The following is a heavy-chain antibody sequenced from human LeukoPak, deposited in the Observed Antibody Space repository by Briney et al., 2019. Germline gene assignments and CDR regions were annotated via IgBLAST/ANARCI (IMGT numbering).Heavy chain of an antibody. CDR1: GYTFTSYG. CDR2: MNPNSGNT. V-gene: IGHV1-8*02. J-gene: IGHJ6*03. Sequence: ASVKVSCKASGYTFTSYGISWVRQAPGQGLEWMGWMNPNSGNTGYAQKFQGRVTMTRNTSISTAYMELSSLRSEDTAVYYCAKGYSSGWYYNYYMDVWGKGTTVTISS. CDR3: AKGYSSGWYYNYYMDV. D-gene: IGHD6-19*01.